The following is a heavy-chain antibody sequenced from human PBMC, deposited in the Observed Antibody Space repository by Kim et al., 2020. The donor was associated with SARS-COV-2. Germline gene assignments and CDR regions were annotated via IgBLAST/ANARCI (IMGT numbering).Heavy chain of an antibody. D-gene: IGHD3-10*01. CDR2: ISGSGTNT. V-gene: IGHV3-23*01. CDR1: GFTFSTYA. CDR3: AKERKTMVRGVITGFDY. J-gene: IGHJ4*02. Sequence: GGSLRLSCAASGFTFSTYAISWVRQAPGKGLEWVSAISGSGTNTYYADSVKGRFTISRDNSKNTLYLQMNSPRAEDTAVYYCAKERKTMVRGVITGFDYWGQGTLVTVPS.